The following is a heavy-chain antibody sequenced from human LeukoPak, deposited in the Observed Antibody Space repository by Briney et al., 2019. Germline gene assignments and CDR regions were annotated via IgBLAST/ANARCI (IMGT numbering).Heavy chain of an antibody. CDR2: ISAYNGNT. D-gene: IGHD2-2*01. V-gene: IGHV1-18*01. CDR1: GYTFTTYG. J-gene: IGHJ5*02. Sequence: GASVKVSCKASGYTFTTYGISWVRQAPGQGLEWMGWISAYNGNTNYAQKLQGRVTMTTDTSTSTAYMELRGLRSDDTAVYYCARDGVQGIVVVPAAREEWFDPWGQGTLVTVSS. CDR3: ARDGVQGIVVVPAAREEWFDP.